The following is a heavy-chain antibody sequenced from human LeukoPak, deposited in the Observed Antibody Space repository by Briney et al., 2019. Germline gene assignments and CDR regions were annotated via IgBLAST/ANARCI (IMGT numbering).Heavy chain of an antibody. V-gene: IGHV4-38-2*02. CDR1: GYSISSGYY. CDR2: IYHSGST. Sequence: SETLSLTCTVSGYSISSGYYWGWIRQPPGQGLEWIGSIYHSGSTYYNPSLKSRVTISVDTSKNQFSLKLSSVTAADTAVYYCARETDYDSSGYYYCDYWGQGTLVTVSS. J-gene: IGHJ4*02. D-gene: IGHD3-22*01. CDR3: ARETDYDSSGYYYCDY.